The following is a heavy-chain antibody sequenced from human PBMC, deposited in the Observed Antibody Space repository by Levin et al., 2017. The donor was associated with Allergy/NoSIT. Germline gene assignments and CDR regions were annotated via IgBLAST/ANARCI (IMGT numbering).Heavy chain of an antibody. V-gene: IGHV1-69*02. D-gene: IGHD3-10*01. Sequence: KISCKASGGTFSTYPISWVRQAPGQGLEWMGRVVPIRDITNIAQRFQGRVTITADKPTTTAYMELSGLRSEDTAIYYGASRGAANDAFDIWGQGTMVTVSS. CDR3: ASRGAANDAFDI. CDR1: GGTFSTYP. CDR2: VVPIRDIT. J-gene: IGHJ3*02.